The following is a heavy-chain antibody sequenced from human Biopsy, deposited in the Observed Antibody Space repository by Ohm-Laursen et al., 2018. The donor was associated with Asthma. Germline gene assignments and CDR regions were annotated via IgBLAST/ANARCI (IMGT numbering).Heavy chain of an antibody. D-gene: IGHD2-2*01. CDR2: INSVFGTT. CDR1: GGTFNTYV. V-gene: IGHV1-69*13. J-gene: IGHJ4*02. Sequence: SVKVSCKSLGGTFNTYVIGWVRQAPGQGLEWIGGINSVFGTTTYPQKFQDRVTITADDSTSTVYMELSSLGSEDTAVYYCARKAGSCISRTCYSLDFWGQGTLVTVSS. CDR3: ARKAGSCISRTCYSLDF.